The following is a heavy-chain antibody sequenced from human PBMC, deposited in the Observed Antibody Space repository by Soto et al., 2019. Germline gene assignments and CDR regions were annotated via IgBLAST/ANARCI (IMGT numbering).Heavy chain of an antibody. J-gene: IGHJ4*02. CDR1: GFTFSSYS. CDR3: ARDRYVSKWYSFDY. V-gene: IGHV3-48*02. Sequence: EVQLVESGGGLVQPGGSLRLSCAVSGFTFSSYSMNWVRQAPGKGLEWVSYISSSSSTIYYADSEKGRFTISRDNDRNSLYLQMNSLRDEDTAIYYCARDRYVSKWYSFDYWGQGTLVTVSS. D-gene: IGHD1-26*01. CDR2: ISSSSSTI.